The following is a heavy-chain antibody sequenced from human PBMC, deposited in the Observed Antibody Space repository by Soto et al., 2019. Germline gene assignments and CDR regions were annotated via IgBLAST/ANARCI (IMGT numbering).Heavy chain of an antibody. CDR2: ISYDGSNK. V-gene: IGHV3-30*18. J-gene: IGHJ4*02. CDR3: AKDQTYYDSSGTIDY. D-gene: IGHD3-22*01. CDR1: GFTFSSYG. Sequence: VQLVESGGGVVQPGRSLRLSCAASGFTFSSYGMHWVRQAPGKGLEWVAVISYDGSNKYYADSVKGRFTISRDNSKNTLYLQMNSLRAEDTAVYYCAKDQTYYDSSGTIDYWGQGTLVTVSS.